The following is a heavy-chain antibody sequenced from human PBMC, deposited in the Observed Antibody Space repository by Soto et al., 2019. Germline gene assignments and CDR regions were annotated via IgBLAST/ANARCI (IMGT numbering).Heavy chain of an antibody. CDR1: GFAVSSNY. V-gene: IGHV3-53*04. Sequence: GGSLRLSCAASGFAVSSNYMSWVRQAPGKGLEWVSVIYSGGSTYYADSVKGRFTISRHNSKNTLYLQMNSLRAEDTALYYCAREGNDSSGWDAFDIWGQGTMVTVSS. CDR2: IYSGGST. CDR3: AREGNDSSGWDAFDI. J-gene: IGHJ3*02. D-gene: IGHD3-22*01.